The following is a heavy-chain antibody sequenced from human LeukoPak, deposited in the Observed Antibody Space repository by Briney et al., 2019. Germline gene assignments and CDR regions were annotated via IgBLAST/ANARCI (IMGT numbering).Heavy chain of an antibody. J-gene: IGHJ4*02. CDR3: AKISGTSCYGPSGW. CDR2: IGGSAGNT. Sequence: GGSLRLSCAASGFTFSNSAMTWVRQAPGKGLEWVSGIGGSAGNTYYADSVKGRFTTSRDNSKNTLYLQMNSLRVEDTAIYYCAKISGTSCYGPSGWWGQGTLVTVSS. V-gene: IGHV3-23*01. D-gene: IGHD2-2*01. CDR1: GFTFSNSA.